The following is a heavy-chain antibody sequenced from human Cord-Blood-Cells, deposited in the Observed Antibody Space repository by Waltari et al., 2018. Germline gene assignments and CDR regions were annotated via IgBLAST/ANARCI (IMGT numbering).Heavy chain of an antibody. D-gene: IGHD6-13*01. Sequence: QVQLLQSGAEVQKPGASVKVSCKASGYTFTSYNIHWVRKATGQGLEWMGWMNPNSGNTGYAQKFQGRVTMTRNTSISTAYMELSSLRSEDTAVYYCARGARGGAAAGTDYWGQGTLVTVSS. CDR1: GYTFTSYN. V-gene: IGHV1-8*01. CDR2: MNPNSGNT. CDR3: ARGARGGAAAGTDY. J-gene: IGHJ4*02.